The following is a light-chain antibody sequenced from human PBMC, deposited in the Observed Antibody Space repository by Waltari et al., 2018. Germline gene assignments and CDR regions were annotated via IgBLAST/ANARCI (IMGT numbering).Light chain of an antibody. CDR2: ATS. J-gene: IGKJ2*01. CDR3: QQSYTTPVT. CDR1: QSISSY. Sequence: DIRMTQSPSSLSASVGDRVTLTCRASQSISSYLNWYQQKPGKAPKLLIYATSRLQTGVPSRFSGSGSGTDFTLTISSLQPEDFATYYCQQSYTTPVTFGLGTRLEIK. V-gene: IGKV1-39*01.